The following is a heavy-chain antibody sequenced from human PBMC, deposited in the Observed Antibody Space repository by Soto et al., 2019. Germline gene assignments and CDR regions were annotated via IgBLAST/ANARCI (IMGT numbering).Heavy chain of an antibody. CDR3: TRDEGGSYDSWFHP. CDR1: TFSLYS. J-gene: IGHJ5*02. Sequence: EVQVVESGGGLVKPGGSLTLSCNFTFSLYSMNWVRQAPGKGLEWVASISSGAAYIKYADSVQGRFTISRDNAKSSVSLQMSSLRGEDTAVYFCTRDEGGSYDSWFHPWGQGTKVTVSA. D-gene: IGHD1-26*01. V-gene: IGHV3-21*01. CDR2: ISSGAAYI.